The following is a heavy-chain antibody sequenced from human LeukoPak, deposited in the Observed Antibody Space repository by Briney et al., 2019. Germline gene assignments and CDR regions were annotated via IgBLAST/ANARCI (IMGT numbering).Heavy chain of an antibody. CDR1: GFTFDDYA. J-gene: IGHJ4*02. Sequence: GGSLRLSCAASGFTFDDYAMHWVRQAPGKGLEWVSGISWNSGSIGYADSVKGRFTISRDNAKNSLYLQMNSLRAEDTALYYCAKDIFRRSWGSPYFDYWGQGTLVTVSS. D-gene: IGHD7-27*01. CDR2: ISWNSGSI. CDR3: AKDIFRRSWGSPYFDY. V-gene: IGHV3-9*01.